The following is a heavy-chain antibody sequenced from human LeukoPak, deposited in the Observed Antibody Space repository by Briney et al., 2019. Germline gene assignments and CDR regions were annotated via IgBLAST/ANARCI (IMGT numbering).Heavy chain of an antibody. V-gene: IGHV4-34*01. J-gene: IGHJ4*02. CDR2: INHSGST. CDR1: GGSFSGYY. D-gene: IGHD1-1*01. CDR3: ARVVRGTLERFDY. Sequence: SETLSLTCAVYGGSFSGYYWSWIRQPPGKGLEWIGEINHSGSTNYNPSLKSRVTISVDTSKNQFSLKLSSVTAADTAVYYCARVVRGTLERFDYWGQGTLVTVSS.